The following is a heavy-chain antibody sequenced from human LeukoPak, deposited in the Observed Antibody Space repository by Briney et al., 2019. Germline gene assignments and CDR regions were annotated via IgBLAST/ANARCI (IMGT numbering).Heavy chain of an antibody. CDR2: ISAGGTVI. CDR1: GFIFSGYE. CDR3: VTGNSGNSVHY. J-gene: IGHJ4*02. V-gene: IGHV3-48*03. Sequence: GGSLRLPCVGSGFIFSGYEMIWVRQAPGKGPEGVSYISAGGTVIIYADSVKGRFTVSRDDAQNSLSLQMNSLRAEDTASYYCVTGNSGNSVHYWGQGTLVTVSS. D-gene: IGHD1-14*01.